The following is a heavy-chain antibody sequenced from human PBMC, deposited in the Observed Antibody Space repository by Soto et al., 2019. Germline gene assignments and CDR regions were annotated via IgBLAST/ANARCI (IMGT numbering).Heavy chain of an antibody. D-gene: IGHD1-26*01. CDR1: GFTFSTYN. V-gene: IGHV3-21*01. J-gene: IGHJ4*02. CDR2: MNGRGNYI. CDR3: AREDGIVGATSAFDY. Sequence: EVQLVESGGGLVKPGGSLRLSCAASGFTFSTYNMNWVRQAPGKGLEWVSSMNGRGNYIYYADSVKGRFTISRDNAKNSLYLQMNSLRAEDTAVYYYAREDGIVGATSAFDYWGQGSLVTVSS.